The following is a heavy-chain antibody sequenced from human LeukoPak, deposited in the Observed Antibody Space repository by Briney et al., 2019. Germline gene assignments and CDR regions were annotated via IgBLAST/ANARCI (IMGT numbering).Heavy chain of an antibody. CDR2: ISWNSGSI. CDR3: AKDYYDSSGYVDY. V-gene: IGHV3-9*01. CDR1: GFTFDDYA. Sequence: GGSLRLSCAASGFTFDDYAMHWVRHAPGKGLEWVSGISWNSGSIGYADSVKGRFTISRDNAKNSLYLQMNRPRAEDTALYYCAKDYYDSSGYVDYWGQRKLVTVSS. J-gene: IGHJ4*02. D-gene: IGHD3-22*01.